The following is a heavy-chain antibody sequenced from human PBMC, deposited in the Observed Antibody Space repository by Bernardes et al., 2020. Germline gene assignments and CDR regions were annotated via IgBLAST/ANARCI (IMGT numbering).Heavy chain of an antibody. CDR1: GFSSTSHW. CDR3: AREELGP. D-gene: IGHD3-10*01. J-gene: IGHJ6*04. Sequence: AGSLRLSCAVSGFSSTSHWMRWVRQAPGKGLDWVANIAQDGTEKNYVDSVKCRFTISRDNAKNSLYLQMTSLRAEDTAVYYCAREELGPWGKGTTVTVSS. CDR2: IAQDGTEK. V-gene: IGHV3-7*01.